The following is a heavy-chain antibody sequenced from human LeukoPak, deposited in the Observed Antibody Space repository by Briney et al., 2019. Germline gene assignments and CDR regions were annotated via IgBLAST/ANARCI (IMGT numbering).Heavy chain of an antibody. CDR2: VWYDGTNI. Sequence: GRSLRLSCAASGFSFNTYGMHWVRQAPGKGLEWVAIVWYDGTNIYYADSVKGRFTISRDNSENTMYLQMNSLRAEDTAVYYCAGDATYCTNGVCYTRFDYWGQGTLVTVSS. CDR3: AGDATYCTNGVCYTRFDY. V-gene: IGHV3-33*01. CDR1: GFSFNTYG. J-gene: IGHJ4*02. D-gene: IGHD2-8*01.